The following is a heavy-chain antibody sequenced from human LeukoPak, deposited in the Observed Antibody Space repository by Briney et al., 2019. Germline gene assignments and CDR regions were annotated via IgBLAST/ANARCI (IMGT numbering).Heavy chain of an antibody. CDR3: ANDLRVGAFDKRYYYYGMDV. D-gene: IGHD1-26*01. V-gene: IGHV3-30*18. CDR2: ISYDGSNK. CDR1: GFTFSSYG. J-gene: IGHJ6*02. Sequence: GRSLRLSCAASGFTFSSYGMHWVRQAPGKGLEWVAVISYDGSNKYYADSVKGRFTISRENSKNTLYLQMNSLRAEDTAVYYCANDLRVGAFDKRYYYYGMDVWGQGTTVTVSS.